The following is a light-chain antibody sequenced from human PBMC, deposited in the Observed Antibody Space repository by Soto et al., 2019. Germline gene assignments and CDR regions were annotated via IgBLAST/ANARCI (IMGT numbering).Light chain of an antibody. CDR3: QQYNNWPRT. V-gene: IGKV3-15*01. CDR1: QSISTF. CDR2: GAS. J-gene: IGKJ1*01. Sequence: DIVLPQSHATLSVSPGGRATLSCRASQSISTFLAWYQQKPGQAPKLLIYGASTRATGIPARFSGSGSGTEFTLTISSLQSEDFAVYYCQQYNNWPRTFGQGTKVDIK.